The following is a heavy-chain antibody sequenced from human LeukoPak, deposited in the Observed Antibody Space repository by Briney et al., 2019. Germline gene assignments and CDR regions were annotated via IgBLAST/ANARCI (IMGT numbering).Heavy chain of an antibody. Sequence: GGSLRLSCAASGFTFSSYSMNWVRQAPGKGLEWVSSISSSSSYIYYADSVKGRFTISRDNAKNSLYLQMNSLRAEDTAVYYCARGGYDFWSGYSDYWGQGTLVTVSS. V-gene: IGHV3-21*01. D-gene: IGHD3-3*01. CDR1: GFTFSSYS. CDR2: ISSSSSYI. J-gene: IGHJ4*02. CDR3: ARGGYDFWSGYSDY.